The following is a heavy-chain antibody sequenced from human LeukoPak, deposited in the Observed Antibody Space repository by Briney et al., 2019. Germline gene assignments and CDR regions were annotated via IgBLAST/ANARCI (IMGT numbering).Heavy chain of an antibody. CDR1: GFSFSTYW. J-gene: IGHJ4*02. CDR3: ARDKGRDGYNKFDY. V-gene: IGHV3-7*01. D-gene: IGHD5-24*01. CDR2: IQQDGSEK. Sequence: GGSLRLSCAASGFSFSTYWMSWVRQAPGKGLEWVANIQQDGSEKYYVDSVKGRFTISRDNAKNSLYLQMNSLRAEDTAVYYCARDKGRDGYNKFDYWGQGTLVTVSS.